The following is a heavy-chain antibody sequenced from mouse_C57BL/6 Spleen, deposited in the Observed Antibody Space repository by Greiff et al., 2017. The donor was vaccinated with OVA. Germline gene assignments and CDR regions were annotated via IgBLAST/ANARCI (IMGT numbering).Heavy chain of an antibody. Sequence: VQLQQSGPELVKPGASVKISCKASGYAFSSSWMNWVKQRPGKGLEWIGRIYPGDGDTNYNGKFKGKATLTADKSSSTAYMQLSSLTSEDSAVYFGARKGLITTVGYFDYWGQGTTLTVSS. CDR1: GYAFSSSW. J-gene: IGHJ2*01. CDR3: ARKGLITTVGYFDY. V-gene: IGHV1-82*01. CDR2: IYPGDGDT. D-gene: IGHD1-1*01.